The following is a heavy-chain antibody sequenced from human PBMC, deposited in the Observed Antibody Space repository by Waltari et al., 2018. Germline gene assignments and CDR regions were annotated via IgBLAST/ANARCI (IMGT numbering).Heavy chain of an antibody. J-gene: IGHJ3*02. V-gene: IGHV1-69*05. Sequence: QVQLVQSGAELKKPGSSVKVSCKVSGGSFSTHAITWVRQAPGQGLEWMGGIIPMLGTANYAQKIQDIVTLNTDESMTTAYMHLSSLTSDDTAVYYCARWGLYGQQLLESAFEIWGQGTKVTVSS. CDR1: GGSFSTHA. CDR2: IIPMLGTA. CDR3: ARWGLYGQQLLESAFEI. D-gene: IGHD2-21*02.